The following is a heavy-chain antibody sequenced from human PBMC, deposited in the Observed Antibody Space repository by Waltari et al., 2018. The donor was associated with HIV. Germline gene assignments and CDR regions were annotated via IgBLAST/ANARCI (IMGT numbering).Heavy chain of an antibody. CDR2: IYSAGST. Sequence: VKLMESGGGLVRPGGSLRLACVASGFSVSSNQMSWVRQAPGKGLEWVSLIYSAGSTYYAEAVKGRFTISRDNLKNTMYLHMNSLAAEDTAVYYCASSVFLDYWGQGTLATVSS. CDR3: ASSVFLDY. CDR1: GFSVSSNQ. V-gene: IGHV3-66*01. J-gene: IGHJ4*02.